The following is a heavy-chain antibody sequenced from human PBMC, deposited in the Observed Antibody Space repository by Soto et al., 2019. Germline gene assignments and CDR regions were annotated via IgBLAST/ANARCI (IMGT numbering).Heavy chain of an antibody. J-gene: IGHJ4*02. D-gene: IGHD3-3*01. CDR1: GGSFSGYY. CDR3: ARERGNYDFWSGPRRYFDY. Sequence: PSETLSLTCAVYGGSFSGYYWSWIRQPPGKGLEWIGEINHSGSTNYNPSLKSRVTISVDTSKNQFSLKLSSVTAADTAVYYCARERGNYDFWSGPRRYFDYWGQGTLVTVSS. CDR2: INHSGST. V-gene: IGHV4-34*01.